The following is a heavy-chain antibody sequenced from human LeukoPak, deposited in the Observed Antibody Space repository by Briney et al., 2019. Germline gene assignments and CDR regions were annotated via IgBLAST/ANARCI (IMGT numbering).Heavy chain of an antibody. Sequence: EASVTVSCKASGGTFSSYAISWVRQAPGQGLEWMGGIIPIFGTANYAQKFQGRVTITADESTSTAYMELSSLRSEDTAVYYCARANVYNGEYVWGSYRYGAFDIWGQGTMVTVSS. J-gene: IGHJ3*02. D-gene: IGHD3-16*02. V-gene: IGHV1-69*01. CDR2: IIPIFGTA. CDR1: GGTFSSYA. CDR3: ARANVYNGEYVWGSYRYGAFDI.